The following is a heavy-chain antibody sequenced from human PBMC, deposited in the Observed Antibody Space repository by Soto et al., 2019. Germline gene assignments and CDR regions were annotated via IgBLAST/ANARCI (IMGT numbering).Heavy chain of an antibody. J-gene: IGHJ4*02. V-gene: IGHV4-39*01. D-gene: IGHD6-13*01. Sequence: QVQLQESGPGLVMPSETLSLTCSVSGDSISGSPYYWGWIRQPPGKRLEWIGSIFHDGYIVYTPSLKRRVTISVDTSKNQFSMNLTSVAAADKAIYFCARLQTAVPHYWGQGILVTVSS. CDR1: GDSISGSPYY. CDR3: ARLQTAVPHY. CDR2: IFHDGYI.